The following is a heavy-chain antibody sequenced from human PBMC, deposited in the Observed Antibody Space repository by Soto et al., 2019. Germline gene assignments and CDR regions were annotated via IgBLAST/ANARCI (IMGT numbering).Heavy chain of an antibody. CDR2: IYHSGST. J-gene: IGHJ4*02. V-gene: IGHV4-4*02. CDR1: GGSISSSNW. Sequence: QVQLQESGPGLVKPSGTLSLTCAVSGGSISSSNWWSWVRQPPGKGLEWIGEIYHSGSTNYNPSLQSRXNIXVXKSKNQCSLRLSSVTAADTAVYHCARGPVGATPFDYWGQGTLVTVSS. CDR3: ARGPVGATPFDY. D-gene: IGHD1-26*01.